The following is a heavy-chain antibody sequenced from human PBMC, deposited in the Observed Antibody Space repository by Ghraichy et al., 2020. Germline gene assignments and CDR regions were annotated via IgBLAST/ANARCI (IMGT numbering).Heavy chain of an antibody. CDR2: INPRDGGT. V-gene: IGHV1-46*03. CDR3: ARELSYYDSSKDDALDI. D-gene: IGHD3-22*01. J-gene: IGHJ3*02. Sequence: ASVKVSCKASGNIFSNDFIHWVRQAPGQGLEWLGVINPRDGGTRSPQKFQGRVTMTRDTSTSTVYMELSSLRSEETAIYYCARELSYYDSSKDDALDIWGQGTMVTVSS. CDR1: GNIFSNDF.